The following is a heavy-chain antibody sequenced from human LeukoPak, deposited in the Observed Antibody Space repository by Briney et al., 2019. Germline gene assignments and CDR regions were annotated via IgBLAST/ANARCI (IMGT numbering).Heavy chain of an antibody. D-gene: IGHD3-10*01. V-gene: IGHV3-23*01. CDR2: ISGSGGST. CDR1: GFTFSSYA. CDR3: AKDYVGGSSDS. Sequence: GGSLRLSCAASGFTFSSYAMSWVRQAPGKGLEWGSAISGSGGSTYYADSVKGRFTISRDNSKNTLYLQMNSLRAEDTALYYCAKDYVGGSSDSWGQGTLVTVSS. J-gene: IGHJ4*02.